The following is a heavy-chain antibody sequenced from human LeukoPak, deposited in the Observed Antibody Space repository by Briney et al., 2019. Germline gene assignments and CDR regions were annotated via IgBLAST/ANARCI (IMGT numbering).Heavy chain of an antibody. D-gene: IGHD3-9*01. V-gene: IGHV4-59*08. CDR3: ARHRVLRYFDWLSYAFDI. CDR1: GGSISSYY. CDR2: IYYSGST. Sequence: PSETLSLTCTVSGGSISSYYWSWIRQPPGKGLEWIGYIYYSGSTNYNPSLKSRVTISVDTSKNQFSLKPSSVTAADTAVYYCARHRVLRYFDWLSYAFDIWGQGTMVTVSS. J-gene: IGHJ3*02.